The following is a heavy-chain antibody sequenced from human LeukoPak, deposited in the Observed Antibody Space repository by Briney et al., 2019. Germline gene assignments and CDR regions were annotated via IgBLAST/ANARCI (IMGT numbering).Heavy chain of an antibody. D-gene: IGHD1-7*01. CDR2: IYYSGST. CDR3: ARDGITGTTSDY. CDR1: GGSISSGDYY. J-gene: IGHJ4*02. Sequence: PSQTLSLTCTVSGGSISSGDYYWSWIRQPPGKGLEWIGYIYYSGSTYYNPSLKSRVTISVDTSKSQFSLKLSSVTAADTAVYYCARDGITGTTSDYWGQGTLVTVSS. V-gene: IGHV4-30-4*08.